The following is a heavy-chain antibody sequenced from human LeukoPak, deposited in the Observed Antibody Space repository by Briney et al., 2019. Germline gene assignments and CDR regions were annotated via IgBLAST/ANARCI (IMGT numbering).Heavy chain of an antibody. CDR1: GGSFSGYY. CDR2: INHSGST. J-gene: IGHJ4*02. V-gene: IGHV4-34*01. Sequence: SETLSLTCAVYGGSFSGYYWSWIRQPPGKGLEWIGEINHSGSTNYNPSLKSRVTISVDTSKNQFSLKLSSVTAADTAVYYCARHPQIRYSSSWYRRAGRDYDYWGQGTLVTVSS. D-gene: IGHD6-13*01. CDR3: ARHPQIRYSSSWYRRAGRDYDY.